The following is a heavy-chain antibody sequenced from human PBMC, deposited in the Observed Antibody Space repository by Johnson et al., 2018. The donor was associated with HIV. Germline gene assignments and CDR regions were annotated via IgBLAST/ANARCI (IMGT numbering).Heavy chain of an antibody. CDR3: GYHRFFDI. CDR2: ISSSGGNT. CDR1: GFTFSSYA. J-gene: IGHJ3*02. Sequence: VQLVESGGGLVQPGRSLRLSCAASGFTFSSYAMSWVRQAPGKGLAWVSYISSSGGNTYYADSVKGRFSISGDHAKNTLYLQMTSLRAEDTAVYYCGYHRFFDIWGQGTMVTVSS. D-gene: IGHD3-16*02. V-gene: IGHV3-23*04.